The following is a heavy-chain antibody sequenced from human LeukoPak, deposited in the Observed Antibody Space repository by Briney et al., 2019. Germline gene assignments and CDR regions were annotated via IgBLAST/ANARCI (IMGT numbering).Heavy chain of an antibody. CDR1: GFTFSSYD. D-gene: IGHD6-13*01. V-gene: IGHV3-23*01. Sequence: GGSLRLSCAASGFTFSSYDMTWVRQTPGKGLEWVALISRSGGTTYYADSVKGRFTISRDNSKNTLYLQMNSLRAEDTAVYYCAKVSIAAAGSAFDIWGQGTMVTVSS. J-gene: IGHJ3*02. CDR2: ISRSGGTT. CDR3: AKVSIAAAGSAFDI.